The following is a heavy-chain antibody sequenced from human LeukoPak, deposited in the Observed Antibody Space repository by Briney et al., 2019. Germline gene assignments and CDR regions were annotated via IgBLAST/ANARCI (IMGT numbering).Heavy chain of an antibody. CDR1: GYTFTSYG. V-gene: IGHV1-18*01. D-gene: IGHD2-8*01. CDR3: ARDMSRYCTNGVCPYNWFDP. Sequence: ASVKVSCKASGYTFTSYGISWVRQAPGQGLEWMGWISAYNGNTNYAQKLQGRVTMTTDTSTSTAYMELRSLRSDDTAVYYCARDMSRYCTNGVCPYNWFDPWGQGTLVTVSS. J-gene: IGHJ5*02. CDR2: ISAYNGNT.